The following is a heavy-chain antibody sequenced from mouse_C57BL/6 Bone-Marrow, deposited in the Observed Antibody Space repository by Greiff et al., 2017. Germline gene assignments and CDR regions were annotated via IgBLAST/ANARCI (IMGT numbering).Heavy chain of an antibody. Sequence: VQLQQSGAELARPGASVKLSCKASGYTFTSYGISWVKQRPGQGLEWIGEIYPRSGNTYYNEKFKGKATLTADKSSSTAYMELRSLTSEDSAVYVCARAYSNYGWFAYWGQGTLVTVSA. CDR1: GYTFTSYG. J-gene: IGHJ3*01. CDR3: ARAYSNYGWFAY. V-gene: IGHV1-81*01. CDR2: IYPRSGNT. D-gene: IGHD2-5*01.